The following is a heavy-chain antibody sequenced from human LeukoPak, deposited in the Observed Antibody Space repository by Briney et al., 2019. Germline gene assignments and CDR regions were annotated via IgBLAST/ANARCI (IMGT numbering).Heavy chain of an antibody. Sequence: SQTLSLTCAISGDSVSTASNAWYWIRQSPSRGLEWLGRTYNSKWYTDYAVSVSGRTTINPDTSRNQLSLQLSFVTPEDTAVYYRVRLNWRRKAFDVWGQGTMVTVSS. CDR2: TYNSKWYT. V-gene: IGHV6-1*01. J-gene: IGHJ3*01. CDR1: GDSVSTASNA. CDR3: VRLNWRRKAFDV. D-gene: IGHD1-20*01.